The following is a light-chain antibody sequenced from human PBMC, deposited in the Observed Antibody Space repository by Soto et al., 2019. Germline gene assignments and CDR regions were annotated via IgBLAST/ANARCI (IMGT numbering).Light chain of an antibody. V-gene: IGKV1-33*01. CDR1: QNITNN. CDR3: QQYDNLPLI. Sequence: DIQMTQSPSSLSASIGDRVTITCQASQNITNNLSWYQQKPGKAPNLLIYHASKLAKGVTSRFSGSGSGTDFSFIITSLQREDLATYYCQQYDNLPLIFGQGTRLEI. CDR2: HAS. J-gene: IGKJ5*01.